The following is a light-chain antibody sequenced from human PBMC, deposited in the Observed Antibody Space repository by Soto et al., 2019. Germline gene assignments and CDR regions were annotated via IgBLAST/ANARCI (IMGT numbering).Light chain of an antibody. V-gene: IGKV3-20*01. CDR2: RAS. Sequence: PGEIVTLSCRASQSVSSDYLAWYQQKPGQTPKVLIYRASSRATGIPDRFSGSGSGTDFTLTISRLEPEDFAVYYCQQYGSSPLTFGGGTKVDIK. CDR3: QQYGSSPLT. J-gene: IGKJ4*01. CDR1: QSVSSDY.